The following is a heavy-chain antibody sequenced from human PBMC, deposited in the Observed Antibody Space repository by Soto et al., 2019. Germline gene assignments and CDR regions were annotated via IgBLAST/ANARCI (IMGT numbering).Heavy chain of an antibody. CDR2: ISHDGDTK. V-gene: IGHV3-48*02. CDR3: ARAAPYGYDV. Sequence: EVQLVESGGGLVQPGGSLRLSCAASGFTFSRFGMNWVRQAPGTGLEWLSYISHDGDTKNYADSVKGRFTISIDNTDNSLDLQMNSLRDEDSAMYYCARAAPYGYDVWGQGTLVTVSS. CDR1: GFTFSRFG. D-gene: IGHD5-18*01. J-gene: IGHJ6*02.